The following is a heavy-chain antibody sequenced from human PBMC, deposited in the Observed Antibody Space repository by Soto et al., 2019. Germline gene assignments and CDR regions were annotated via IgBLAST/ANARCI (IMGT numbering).Heavy chain of an antibody. D-gene: IGHD3-10*01. CDR1: GFTFSSYA. Sequence: GGSLRLSCAASGFTFSSYAMSWVRQAPGKGLEWVSAISGSGGSTYYADSVKGRFTISRDNSKNTLYLQMNSLRAEDTAVHYCAIRPGGDLIHFDYWGQGTLVTVSS. CDR3: AIRPGGDLIHFDY. CDR2: ISGSGGST. V-gene: IGHV3-23*01. J-gene: IGHJ4*02.